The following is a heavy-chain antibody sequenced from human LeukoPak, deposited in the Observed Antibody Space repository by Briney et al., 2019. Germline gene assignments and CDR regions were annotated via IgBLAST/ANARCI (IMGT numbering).Heavy chain of an antibody. Sequence: SETLSLTCTVSGGSISSYYWSWIRQPAGKGLEWIGRIYTSGSTNYNPSLKSRVTMSVDTSKNQFSLKLSSATAADTAVYYCARGGKQQLDFDYWGQGTLVTVSS. CDR1: GGSISSYY. J-gene: IGHJ4*02. CDR2: IYTSGST. D-gene: IGHD6-13*01. V-gene: IGHV4-4*07. CDR3: ARGGKQQLDFDY.